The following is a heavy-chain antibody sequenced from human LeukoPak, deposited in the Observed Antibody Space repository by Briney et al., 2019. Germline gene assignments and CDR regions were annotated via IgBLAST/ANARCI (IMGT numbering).Heavy chain of an antibody. CDR3: AASVAGTVGPNFDY. CDR2: IYYSGST. CDR1: GVSFSSYY. V-gene: IGHV4-59*01. D-gene: IGHD6-19*01. J-gene: IGHJ4*02. Sequence: SETLSLTCTVSGVSFSSYYWSWIRQPPGKGLEWAGYIYYSGSTNYNPALKSRVTISVDTSKNQFSQKLSAVTAADTAVYYGAASVAGTVGPNFDYWGQGTLITVSS.